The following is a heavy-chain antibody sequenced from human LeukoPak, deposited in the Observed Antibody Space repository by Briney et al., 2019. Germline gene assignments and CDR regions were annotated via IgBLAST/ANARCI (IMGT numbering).Heavy chain of an antibody. CDR2: ISGSGGST. CDR3: ANMVASYGLYYDFWSGYPWMGFDP. Sequence: GGSLRLSCAASGFTFSSYAMSWVRQAPGKGLEWVSAISGSGGSTYYADSVKGRFTISRDNSKNRLYLQMNSLRAEDTAVYYCANMVASYGLYYDFWSGYPWMGFDPWGQGTLVTVSS. D-gene: IGHD3-3*01. J-gene: IGHJ5*02. V-gene: IGHV3-23*01. CDR1: GFTFSSYA.